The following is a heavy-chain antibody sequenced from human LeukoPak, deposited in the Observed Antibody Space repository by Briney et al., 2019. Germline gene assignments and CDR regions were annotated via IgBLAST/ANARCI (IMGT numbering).Heavy chain of an antibody. CDR1: GYTFTSYD. D-gene: IGHD6-13*01. CDR2: MNPNSGNT. J-gene: IGHJ6*02. Sequence: ASVKVSFKASGYTFTSYDINWVRQATGQGLEWMGWMNPNSGNTGYAQKFQGRVTMTRNTSISTAYMELSSLRSEDTAVYYCARVTATSRQASSSWHFYYYYGMDVWGQGTTVTVSS. CDR3: ARVTATSRQASSSWHFYYYYGMDV. V-gene: IGHV1-8*01.